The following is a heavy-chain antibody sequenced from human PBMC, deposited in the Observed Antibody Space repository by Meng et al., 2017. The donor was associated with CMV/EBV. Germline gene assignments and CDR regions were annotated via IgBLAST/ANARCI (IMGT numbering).Heavy chain of an antibody. CDR1: GFTLTRHW. CDR2: IDSDGRDI. Sequence: EVQLVESGXGLVQPGGSLRLSCAVSGFTLTRHWMHWVREVPGKGLEWVSRIDSDGRDITYADSVRGRFSISRDDAKNTLYLQMDSLRIEDTAVYYCARGVAENLGWEMGYWGQGTLVTVSS. D-gene: IGHD1-26*01. J-gene: IGHJ4*02. CDR3: ARGVAENLGWEMGY. V-gene: IGHV3-74*03.